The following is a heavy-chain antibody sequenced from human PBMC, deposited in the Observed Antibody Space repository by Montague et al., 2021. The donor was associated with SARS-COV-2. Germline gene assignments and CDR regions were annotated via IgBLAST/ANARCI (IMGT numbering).Heavy chain of an antibody. V-gene: IGHV4-39*01. CDR3: ARREYSYGWGD. CDR2: VDYSGNT. CDR1: GGPISGSSDY. Sequence: ETLSLICTVTGGPISGSSDYWGWIRQSPGKGLEWIASVDYSGNTYYSPSLKSRLTISMDTSKNQFSLKLNSVTAADTALYYCARREYSYGWGDWGQGTLVTVSS. J-gene: IGHJ4*02. D-gene: IGHD5-18*01.